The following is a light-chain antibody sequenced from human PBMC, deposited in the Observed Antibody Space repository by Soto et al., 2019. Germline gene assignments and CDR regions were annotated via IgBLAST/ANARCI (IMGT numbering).Light chain of an antibody. CDR3: QKYDSSSPT. Sequence: DIQMTQSPSTLSASVGDGVTITCRASQNISVWLAWYQQRPGKAPKFLIYDASNLETGVSSRFSGSGSGTAFTLTIRSLQPYDFDTYYCQKYDSSSPTFGQGTKLEIK. CDR1: QNISVW. V-gene: IGKV1-5*01. J-gene: IGKJ2*01. CDR2: DAS.